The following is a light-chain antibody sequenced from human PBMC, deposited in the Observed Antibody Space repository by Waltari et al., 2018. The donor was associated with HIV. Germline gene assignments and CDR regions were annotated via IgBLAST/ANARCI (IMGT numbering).Light chain of an antibody. J-gene: IGLJ3*02. Sequence: QSALTQPASVSGSPGPSSTISCTGTSSDVGSYKLVSWYQQHPGKAPKLMIYGVSKLPSGVSNRFSGSKSGNTASLTISGLQAEDEADYYCCSYAGSRVFGGGTKLTVL. CDR1: SSDVGSYKL. CDR2: GVS. CDR3: CSYAGSRV. V-gene: IGLV2-23*02.